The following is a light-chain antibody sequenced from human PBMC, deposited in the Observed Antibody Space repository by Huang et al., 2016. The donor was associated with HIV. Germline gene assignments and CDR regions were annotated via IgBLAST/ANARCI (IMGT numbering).Light chain of an antibody. J-gene: IGKJ2*01. Sequence: EIVMTQSPGTLPVSPGERVPLSCRASQSVSCDLAWYQHNPGQAPRLLIYGASARATGTPARFSGSGSGTGFTLTINSLQSEDFTIYYCQHYNTFGQGTKLEIK. CDR2: GAS. CDR3: QHYNT. V-gene: IGKV3-15*01. CDR1: QSVSCD.